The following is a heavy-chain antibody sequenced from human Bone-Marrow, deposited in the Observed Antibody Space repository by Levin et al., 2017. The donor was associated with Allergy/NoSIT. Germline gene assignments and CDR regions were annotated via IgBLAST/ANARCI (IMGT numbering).Heavy chain of an antibody. V-gene: IGHV1-69*01. CDR1: GGTFSSYA. CDR2: IIPIFGTA. J-gene: IGHJ5*02. Sequence: KISCKASGGTFSSYAISWVRQAPGQGLEWMGGIIPIFGTANYAQQFQGRVTITADESTSTAYMELSSLSSEDRALYYCAGASAEVWPAVHNWFDPWGQGTLVTVSS. CDR3: AGASAEVWPAVHNWFDP. D-gene: IGHD6-19*01.